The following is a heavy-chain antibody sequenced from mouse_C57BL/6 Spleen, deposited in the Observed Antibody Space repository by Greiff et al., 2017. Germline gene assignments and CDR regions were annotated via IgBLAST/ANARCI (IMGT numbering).Heavy chain of an antibody. CDR3: ARGVIYYGNYDWYFDV. CDR2: ILPGSGST. Sequence: VQLQQSGAELMKPGASVKLSCKATGYTFTGYWIEWVKQRPGHGLEWIGEILPGSGSTNYNEKFKGKATFTADTSSNTAYMQLSSLTTEDSAIYYCARGVIYYGNYDWYFDVWGTGTTVTVSS. V-gene: IGHV1-9*01. D-gene: IGHD2-1*01. J-gene: IGHJ1*03. CDR1: GYTFTGYW.